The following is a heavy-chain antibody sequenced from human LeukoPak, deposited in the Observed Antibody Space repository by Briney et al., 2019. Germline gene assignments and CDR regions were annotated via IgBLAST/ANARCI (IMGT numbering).Heavy chain of an antibody. CDR1: GYTFTSYG. CDR2: INPSGGST. V-gene: IGHV1-46*01. D-gene: IGHD3-22*01. Sequence: GASVKVSCKASGYTFTSYGISWVRQAPGQGLEWMGIINPSGGSTSYAQKFQGRVTMTRDMSTSTVYMELSSLRSEDTAVYYCARDTSGYYFDYWGQGTLVTVSS. J-gene: IGHJ4*02. CDR3: ARDTSGYYFDY.